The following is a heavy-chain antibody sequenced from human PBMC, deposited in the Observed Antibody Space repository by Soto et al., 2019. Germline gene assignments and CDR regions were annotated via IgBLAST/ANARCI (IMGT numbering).Heavy chain of an antibody. V-gene: IGHV3-49*03. CDR2: IRRTVSGATA. Sequence: EVQLVESGGGLVEPGRSLRLSCTASGFTFGGYSMSWFRQPPGKGLEWVSFIRRTVSGATAEYAASVQGRFTVSRDDSKSIVYLQMNSLKSEDTAVYYCAREQGAYTLVRGDVDYWGQGTLVTVSS. D-gene: IGHD3-10*01. CDR1: GFTFGGYS. J-gene: IGHJ4*02. CDR3: AREQGAYTLVRGDVDY.